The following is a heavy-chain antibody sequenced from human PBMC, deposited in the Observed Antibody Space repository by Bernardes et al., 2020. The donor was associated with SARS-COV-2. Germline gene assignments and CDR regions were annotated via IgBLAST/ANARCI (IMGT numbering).Heavy chain of an antibody. CDR2: ISSSSSTI. CDR3: APSKPDYYYYYGMDV. Sequence: GGSLRLFCAASGFTFSSYSMNWVRQAPGKGLEWVSYISSSSSTIYYADSVKGRFTISRDNAKNSLYLQMNSLRAEDTAVYYCAPSKPDYYYYYGMDVWGQGTTVTVSS. CDR1: GFTFSSYS. J-gene: IGHJ6*02. V-gene: IGHV3-48*01.